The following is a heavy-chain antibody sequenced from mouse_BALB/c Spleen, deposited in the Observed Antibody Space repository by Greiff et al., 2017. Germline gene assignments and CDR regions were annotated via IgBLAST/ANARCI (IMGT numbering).Heavy chain of an antibody. CDR3: ARDHGAHWYFDV. D-gene: IGHD1-2*01. CDR1: GFTFSSYG. V-gene: IGHV5-6-3*01. CDR2: INSNGGST. Sequence: EVQRVESGGGLVQPGGSLKLSCAASGFTFSSYGMSWVRQTPDKRLELVATINSNGGSTYYPDSVKGRFTISRDNAKNTLYLQMSSLKSEDTAMYYCARDHGAHWYFDVWGAGTTVTVSS. J-gene: IGHJ1*01.